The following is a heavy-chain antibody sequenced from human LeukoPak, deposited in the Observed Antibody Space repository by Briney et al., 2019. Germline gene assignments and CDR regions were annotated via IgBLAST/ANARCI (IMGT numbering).Heavy chain of an antibody. D-gene: IGHD3-22*01. Sequence: GGSLRLSCAASGFTFSSYWMSWVRQAPGKGLEWVSSITGSGAGTYYADSVKGRFTIFRDNSENTLHLQMNSLGVEDTAVYYCAKDRPNYYDTSGHYYRRNGDCWGQGTLVTVSS. CDR2: ITGSGAGT. V-gene: IGHV3-23*01. J-gene: IGHJ4*02. CDR3: AKDRPNYYDTSGHYYRRNGDC. CDR1: GFTFSSYW.